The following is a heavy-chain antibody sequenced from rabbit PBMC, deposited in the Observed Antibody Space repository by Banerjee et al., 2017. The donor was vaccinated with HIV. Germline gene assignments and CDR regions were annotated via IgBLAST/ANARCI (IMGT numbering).Heavy chain of an antibody. D-gene: IGHD2-1*01. CDR3: VSYDDYGDRNL. J-gene: IGHJ4*01. CDR2: IDGGSGGST. CDR1: GFSFSSSYW. Sequence: QEQLVESGGGLVTLGGSLTLTCTASGFSFSSSYWIWWVRQAPGKGLEWIACIDGGSGGSTYYASWAKGRFNISRASSTTVTLQMSSLTAADTASYFCVSYDDYGDRNLWGQGTLVTVS. V-gene: IGHV1S45*01.